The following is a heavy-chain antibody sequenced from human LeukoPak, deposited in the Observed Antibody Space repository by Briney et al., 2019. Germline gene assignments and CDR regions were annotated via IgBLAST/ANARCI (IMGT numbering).Heavy chain of an antibody. CDR2: INPSGGST. CDR3: ARDMAAAGPETLNFDY. J-gene: IGHJ4*02. CDR1: GYTFTSHY. V-gene: IGHV1-46*01. Sequence: GSVEVSFKASGYTFTSHYMHWVRQAPGQRLEGMGKINPSGGSTSYAQKFQGRVTMTRDTSTSTVYMELSSLRSEDTAVYYCARDMAAAGPETLNFDYWGQGTLVTVSS. D-gene: IGHD6-13*01.